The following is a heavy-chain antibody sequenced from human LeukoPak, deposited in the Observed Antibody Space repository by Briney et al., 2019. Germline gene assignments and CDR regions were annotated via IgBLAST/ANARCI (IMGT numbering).Heavy chain of an antibody. CDR3: AREPGPNYDILTGYYSDYYYYGMDV. V-gene: IGHV3-48*03. CDR2: ISSSDSTI. CDR1: GFTFSSYE. Sequence: GGSLRLSCAASGFTFSSYEMNWVRQAPGKGLEWVSYISSSDSTIYYADSVKGRLTISRDNAKNSLYLQMNSLRAEDTAVYYCAREPGPNYDILTGYYSDYYYYGMDVWGKGTTVTVSS. D-gene: IGHD3-9*01. J-gene: IGHJ6*04.